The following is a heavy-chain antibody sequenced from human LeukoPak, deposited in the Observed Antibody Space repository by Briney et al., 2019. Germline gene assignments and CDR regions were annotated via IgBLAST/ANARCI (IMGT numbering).Heavy chain of an antibody. D-gene: IGHD2-2*01. Sequence: GGSLRLSCAASEFTVCSNYMSWLRKAPGKGMEWVSYISSDSSTIYYADSVKGRFTISRDNAKKSLYLQMNSLRTEDTAVYYCANTEYQRLGTDYWGQGTLVTVSS. CDR2: ISSDSSTI. J-gene: IGHJ4*02. CDR1: EFTVCSNY. V-gene: IGHV3-11*04. CDR3: ANTEYQRLGTDY.